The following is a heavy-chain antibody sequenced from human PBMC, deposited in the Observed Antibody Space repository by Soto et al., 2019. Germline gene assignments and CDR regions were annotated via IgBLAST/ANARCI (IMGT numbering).Heavy chain of an antibody. V-gene: IGHV4-39*01. CDR1: GGSISSGPYS. J-gene: IGHJ6*02. CDR2: FYYSGST. CDR3: ARLRRVPGVTTYGLDV. D-gene: IGHD3-10*01. Sequence: SETLSLTCTVSGGSISSGPYSWGWIRQPPGKGLEWIGTFYYSGSTHYNPSLESRVTISVDTSKNQFSLRLSFVTAADTALYYCARLRRVPGVTTYGLDVWGQGTTVTVSS.